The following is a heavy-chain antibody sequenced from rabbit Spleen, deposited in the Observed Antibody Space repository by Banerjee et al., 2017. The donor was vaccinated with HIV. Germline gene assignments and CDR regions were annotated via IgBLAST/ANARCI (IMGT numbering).Heavy chain of an antibody. CDR1: GIDFTNYY. V-gene: IGHV1S45*01. D-gene: IGHD8-1*01. J-gene: IGHJ4*01. CDR2: IYTGNGKT. Sequence: QEQLTETGGGLVQPGGSLTLSCKASGIDFTNYYITWVRQAPGKGLEWIGCIYTGNGKTYYASWAKGRFTISKSSSTTVTLQMTSLTAADTATYFCARDAGSGDYIDVYFDLWGPGTLVTVS. CDR3: ARDAGSGDYIDVYFDL.